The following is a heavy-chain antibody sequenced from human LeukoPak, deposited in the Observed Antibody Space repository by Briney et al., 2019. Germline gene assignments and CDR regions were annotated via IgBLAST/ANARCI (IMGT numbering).Heavy chain of an antibody. CDR1: GFTFSSYG. CDR3: AKDLSEMATIPVALFDY. CDR2: IWYDGSNK. V-gene: IGHV3-33*06. J-gene: IGHJ4*02. Sequence: GRSLRLSCAASGFTFSSYGMHWVRQAPGKGLEWVAVIWYDGSNKYYADSVKGRFTISRDNSKNTLYLQMNSLRAEDTAVYYCAKDLSEMATIPVALFDYWGQGTLVTVPS. D-gene: IGHD5-24*01.